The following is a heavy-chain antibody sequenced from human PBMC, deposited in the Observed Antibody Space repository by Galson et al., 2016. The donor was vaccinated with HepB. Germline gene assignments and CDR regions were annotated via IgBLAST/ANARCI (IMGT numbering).Heavy chain of an antibody. Sequence: SETLSLTCAVYGGSFSGAYWNWIRQSADKGLEWIGDITHSGSTNYNPSLESRVTISVDTSKNQFSLKLISLTAADTAVYYCARMRAFDIWSQGTMVTVSS. CDR3: ARMRAFDI. CDR2: ITHSGST. CDR1: GGSFSGAY. J-gene: IGHJ3*02. V-gene: IGHV4-34*01.